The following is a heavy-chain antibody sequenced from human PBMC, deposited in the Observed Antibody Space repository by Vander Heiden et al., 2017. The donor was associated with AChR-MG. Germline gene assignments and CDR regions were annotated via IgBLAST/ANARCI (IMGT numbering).Heavy chain of an antibody. CDR1: GGTFSTSA. J-gene: IGHJ4*02. Sequence: QVQLVQSGAEMKKPGSSVTVSCKAAGGTFSTSAISWVRQAPGLGLEWVGGIVPRYGTGHYALKMEGRVTITADESTSTTYMELSSLRSDDTAVYYCARGGDRRDANIPFDSWGQGTLVTVSS. D-gene: IGHD3-10*01. CDR3: ARGGDRRDANIPFDS. V-gene: IGHV1-69*01. CDR2: IVPRYGTG.